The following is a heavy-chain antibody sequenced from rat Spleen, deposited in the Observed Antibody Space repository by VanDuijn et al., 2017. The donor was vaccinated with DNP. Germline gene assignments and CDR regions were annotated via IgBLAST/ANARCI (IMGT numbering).Heavy chain of an antibody. CDR3: ATGGVGSYSFAY. CDR1: GFTFSNYY. J-gene: IGHJ3*01. CDR2: ISTSGSRT. D-gene: IGHD1-12*02. Sequence: EVQLVESGGGLVQPGRSLKLSCAASGFTFSNYYMAWFRQAPNKGLEWVAAISTSGSRTYYADSVKGRFTITRDDAKSSLYLQMNSLKSEDTATYYCATGGVGSYSFAYWGQGSLVTVSS. V-gene: IGHV5-27*01.